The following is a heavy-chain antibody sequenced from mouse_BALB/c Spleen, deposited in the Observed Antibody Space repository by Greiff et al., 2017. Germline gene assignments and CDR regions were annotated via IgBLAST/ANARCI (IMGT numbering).Heavy chain of an antibody. V-gene: IGHV1S137*01. D-gene: IGHD2-14*01. CDR2: ISTYYGDA. Sequence: QVQLKQSGAELVRPGVSVKISCKGSGYTFTDYAMHWVKQSHAKSLEWIGVISTYYGDASYNQKFKGKATMTVDKSSSTAYMELARLTSEDSAIYYCARSGYYRYDVGGYYFDYWGQGTTLTVSS. CDR3: ARSGYYRYDVGGYYFDY. J-gene: IGHJ2*01. CDR1: GYTFTDYA.